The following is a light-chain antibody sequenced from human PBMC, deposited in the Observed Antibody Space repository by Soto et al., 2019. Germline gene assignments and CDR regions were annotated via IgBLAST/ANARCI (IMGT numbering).Light chain of an antibody. J-gene: IGKJ1*01. Sequence: PGERATLSCRASQSLRSGDLACYQQIPGQAPGLLIYGASSRATGIPDGFSGSGSGTDFTLTVSSLAPADFAVYYCHQYATSPRTFGQGTKVEIK. V-gene: IGKV3-20*01. CDR2: GAS. CDR1: QSLRSGD. CDR3: HQYATSPRT.